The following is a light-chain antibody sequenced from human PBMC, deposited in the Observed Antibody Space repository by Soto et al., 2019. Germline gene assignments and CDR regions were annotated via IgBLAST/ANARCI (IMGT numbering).Light chain of an antibody. V-gene: IGLV3-21*04. CDR3: QVWDSSSDHVV. CDR1: NIGSKS. Sequence: SYELTQLPSVSVAPGKTDRITCGGNNIGSKSVHWYQQKPGQAPVLVIYYDSDRPSGIPERFSGSNSGNTATLTISRVEAGDEADYYCQVWDSSSDHVVVGGGTTLTVL. J-gene: IGLJ2*01. CDR2: YDS.